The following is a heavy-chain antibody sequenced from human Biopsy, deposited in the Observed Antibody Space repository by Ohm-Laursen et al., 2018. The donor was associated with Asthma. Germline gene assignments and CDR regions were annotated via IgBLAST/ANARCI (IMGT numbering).Heavy chain of an antibody. CDR1: GYTFIGCH. CDR2: INPNSGGT. CDR3: ARGQKSAGDRWFDP. J-gene: IGHJ5*02. V-gene: IGHV1-2*06. D-gene: IGHD6-13*01. Sequence: ATVKISCKASGYTFIGCHIHWMRQAPGQGLEWMGRINPNSGGTNYAQKFQGRVTMTRDTSISTAYMEVSRLRSDDMAVYYCARGQKSAGDRWFDPWGQGTLVTVSS.